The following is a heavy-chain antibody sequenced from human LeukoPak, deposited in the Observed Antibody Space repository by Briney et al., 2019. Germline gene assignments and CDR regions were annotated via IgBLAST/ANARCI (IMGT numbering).Heavy chain of an antibody. V-gene: IGHV4-34*01. CDR2: INHSGST. Sequence: SETLSLTCAVYGGSLSGYYWSWIRQPPGKGLEWIGEINHSGSTNYNPSLKSRVTISVDTSKNQFSLKLSSVTAADTAVYYCTHGDYGVDYWGQGTLVTVSS. J-gene: IGHJ4*02. CDR1: GGSLSGYY. CDR3: THGDYGVDY. D-gene: IGHD4-17*01.